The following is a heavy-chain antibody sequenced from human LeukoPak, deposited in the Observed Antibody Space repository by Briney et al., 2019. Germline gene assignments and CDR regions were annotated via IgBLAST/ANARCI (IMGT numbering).Heavy chain of an antibody. J-gene: IGHJ6*04. CDR2: IFPIFGTA. V-gene: IGHV1-69*06. Sequence: SVKVSCKSSGGTFSTYSISWVRQAPGQGLEWMGGIFPIFGTANNAQQFHGRITITADTSTSTAYMELSSLRSEDTAVYYRARGGDSGSSDRPVYYYSMDVWGTGTTVTVSS. D-gene: IGHD1-26*01. CDR1: GGTFSTYS. CDR3: ARGGDSGSSDRPVYYYSMDV.